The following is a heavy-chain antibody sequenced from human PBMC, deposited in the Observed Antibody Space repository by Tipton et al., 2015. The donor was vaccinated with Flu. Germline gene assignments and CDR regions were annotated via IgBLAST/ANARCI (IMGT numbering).Heavy chain of an antibody. CDR2: ISGSGTNI. CDR3: AIVPERNYVERLDY. D-gene: IGHD4-11*01. Sequence: QLVQSGGGLVKPGGSLRLSCAASGFTFSDYYMSRVRQAPGKGLEWLSYISGSGTNIYYADSVKGRFTTSRDNAKNSLYLQMNSLRAEDTAVYYCAIVPERNYVERLDYWGQGTLFTVSS. V-gene: IGHV3-11*01. CDR1: GFTFSDYY. J-gene: IGHJ4*02.